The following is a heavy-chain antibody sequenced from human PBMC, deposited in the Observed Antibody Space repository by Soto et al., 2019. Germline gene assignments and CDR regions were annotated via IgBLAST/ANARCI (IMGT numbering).Heavy chain of an antibody. CDR2: IDWDDDK. CDR1: GFSLSTSGMR. V-gene: IGHV2-70*04. J-gene: IGHJ4*02. Sequence: SGPTLVNPTQTLTLTCTFSGFSLSTSGMRVSWIRQPPGKALEWLARIDWDDDKFYSTSLKTRLTISKDTSKNQVVLTMTNMDPVDTATYYCARIAPYYYDSSGYCPYFDYWGQGTLVTVSS. CDR3: ARIAPYYYDSSGYCPYFDY. D-gene: IGHD3-22*01.